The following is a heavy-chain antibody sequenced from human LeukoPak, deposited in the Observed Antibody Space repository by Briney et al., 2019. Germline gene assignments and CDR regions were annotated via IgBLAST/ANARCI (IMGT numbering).Heavy chain of an antibody. V-gene: IGHV4-59*02. Sequence: SETLSLTCTVSGGSVSSYYWSWMRQSPGKGLEWIGYVYYSGSTNYNPALKSRVTLSLDTSENQFSLKLSYVPAADTAVYYCAREANSPTARYWYFDLWGRGTQVTVSS. D-gene: IGHD2-21*01. CDR1: GGSVSSYY. CDR2: VYYSGST. CDR3: AREANSPTARYWYFDL. J-gene: IGHJ2*01.